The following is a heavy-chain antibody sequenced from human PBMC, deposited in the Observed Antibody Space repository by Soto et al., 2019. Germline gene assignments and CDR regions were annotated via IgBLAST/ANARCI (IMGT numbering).Heavy chain of an antibody. CDR1: RGTIGRYA. D-gene: IGHD2-21*02. CDR3: AIERPDCGGDSRYFDY. Sequence: SVKVCSTASRGTIGRYAISWVRQSAVQGLEWMGGMVPIVGTANYAQKFQGRVTITADESTSTAYIKLSRLRSEDTAVYYCAIERPDCGGDSRYFDYCRQGTLVTDSS. V-gene: IGHV1-69*13. CDR2: MVPIVGTA. J-gene: IGHJ4*02.